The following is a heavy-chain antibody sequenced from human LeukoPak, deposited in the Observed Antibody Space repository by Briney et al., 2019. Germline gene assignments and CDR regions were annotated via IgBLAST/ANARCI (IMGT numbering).Heavy chain of an antibody. V-gene: IGHV4-30-4*01. Sequence: PSETLSLTCTVSGGSISSGDYYWSWIRQPPGKGLEWIGYIYYSGSTYYNPSLKSRVTISVDTSKNQFSLKLSSVTAADTAVYYCARGRRQLVRGGYYYYMDVWGKGTTVTVSS. J-gene: IGHJ6*03. CDR1: GGSISSGDYY. CDR2: IYYSGST. D-gene: IGHD6-6*01. CDR3: ARGRRQLVRGGYYYYMDV.